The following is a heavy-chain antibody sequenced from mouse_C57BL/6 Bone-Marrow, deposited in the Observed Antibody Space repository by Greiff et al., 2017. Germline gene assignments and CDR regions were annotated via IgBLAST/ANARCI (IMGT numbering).Heavy chain of an antibody. D-gene: IGHD1-1*01. J-gene: IGHJ4*01. V-gene: IGHV7-1*01. Sequence: EVQGVESGGGLVQSGRSLRLSCATSGFTFSDFYMEWVRQAPGKGLEWIAASRNKANDYTTEYSASVKGRFIVSRDTSQSILYLQMNALRAEDTAIYYCARDARLLGAMDYWGQGTSVTVSS. CDR1: GFTFSDFY. CDR3: ARDARLLGAMDY. CDR2: SRNKANDYTT.